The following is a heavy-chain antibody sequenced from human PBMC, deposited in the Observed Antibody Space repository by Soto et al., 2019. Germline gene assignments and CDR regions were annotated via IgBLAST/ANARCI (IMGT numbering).Heavy chain of an antibody. J-gene: IGHJ4*02. Sequence: GSLRLSCSASGFNFSTYAMHWVRQAPGKGLEYVSAVSSSGASTYYADSVKGRFTISRDNSKNTLYLQMSSLRGEDTAVYYCASRDCSGTSCRHFDYWGRGILVTVSS. CDR2: VSSSGAST. D-gene: IGHD2-2*01. CDR1: GFNFSTYA. CDR3: ASRDCSGTSCRHFDY. V-gene: IGHV3-64D*08.